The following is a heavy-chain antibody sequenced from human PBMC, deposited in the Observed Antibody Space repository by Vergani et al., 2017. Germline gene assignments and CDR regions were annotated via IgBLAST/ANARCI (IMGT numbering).Heavy chain of an antibody. J-gene: IGHJ3*02. CDR3: ARVDSPNHAFDI. V-gene: IGHV4-61*02. Sequence: QVQLQESGPGLVKPSQTLSLTCTVPGGSISSGSYYWSWIRQPAGKGLEWIGEINHSGSTNYNPSLKSRVTISVDTSKNQFSLKLSSVTAADTAVYYCARVDSPNHAFDIWGQGTMVTVSS. CDR1: GGSISSGSYY. CDR2: INHSGST.